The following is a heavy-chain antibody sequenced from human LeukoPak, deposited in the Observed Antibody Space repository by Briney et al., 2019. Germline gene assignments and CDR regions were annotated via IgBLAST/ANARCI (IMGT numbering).Heavy chain of an antibody. CDR1: GGSVSSGSYY. J-gene: IGHJ4*02. CDR3: ARLDWNYGFDY. D-gene: IGHD1-7*01. V-gene: IGHV4-61*02. CDR2: FHISGNS. Sequence: PSQTLSLTCSVSGGSVSSGSYYWSWIRRPAGKGLEWIGRFHISGNSNYNPSLKSRVTISLDTSKNHFSLNLSSVTATDTAVYSCARLDWNYGFDYWGQGTLVTVSS.